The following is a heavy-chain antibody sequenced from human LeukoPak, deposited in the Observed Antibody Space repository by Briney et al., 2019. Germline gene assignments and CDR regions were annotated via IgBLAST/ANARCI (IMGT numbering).Heavy chain of an antibody. CDR3: AKYDTSNYFPFDY. CDR2: ISTSGSTK. J-gene: IGHJ4*02. Sequence: GGSLRLSCAASGFTFRDYYMNWIRQAPGKGLEWVSYISTSGSTKYYADSVKGRFTITRDSSKNTLFLQMNSLRAEDTALYYCAKYDTSNYFPFDYWGQGTLVTVSS. CDR1: GFTFRDYY. D-gene: IGHD3-22*01. V-gene: IGHV3-11*01.